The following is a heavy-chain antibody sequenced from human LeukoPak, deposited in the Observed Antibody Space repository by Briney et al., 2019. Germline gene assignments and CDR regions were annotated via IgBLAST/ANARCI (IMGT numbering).Heavy chain of an antibody. V-gene: IGHV4-34*01. J-gene: IGHJ4*02. CDR1: GGSFSDYY. D-gene: IGHD6-6*01. Sequence: SETLSLTCAIYGGSFSDYYWSWIRQPPGKGLEWIGEINHSGSTNYNPSLKSRVTISVDTSKNQFSLKLSSVTAADTAVYYCAGSIAARLDYWGQGTLVTVSS. CDR3: AGSIAARLDY. CDR2: INHSGST.